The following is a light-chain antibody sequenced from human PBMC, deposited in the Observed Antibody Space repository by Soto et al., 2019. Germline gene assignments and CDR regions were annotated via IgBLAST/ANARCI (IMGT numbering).Light chain of an antibody. CDR3: ASRDDNLSGHWM. V-gene: IGLV1-47*01. CDR1: SSNIGSNY. J-gene: IGLJ3*02. Sequence: QSVLTQPPSASQTPGQRVTISCSGTSSNIGSNYVSWYQQLPGTAPKILIYRNNQRPSGVPDRFSGSKSGTSASLAISGLRSEDEADYYCASRDDNLSGHWMFGGGTKLTVL. CDR2: RNN.